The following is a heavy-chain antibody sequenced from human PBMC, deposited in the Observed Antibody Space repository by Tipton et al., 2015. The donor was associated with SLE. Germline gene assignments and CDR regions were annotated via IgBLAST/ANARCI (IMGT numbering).Heavy chain of an antibody. Sequence: TLSLTCTVSNGTISSHYWSWIRQPPGKGLEWIGYAYYSGSTNYNSSLKSRVTMSVDTSKNQFSLKLRSVTAADTAVYYCARSRGGFDYWGQGTLVSVSS. V-gene: IGHV4-59*11. J-gene: IGHJ4*02. CDR2: AYYSGST. CDR1: NGTISSHY. CDR3: ARSRGGFDY.